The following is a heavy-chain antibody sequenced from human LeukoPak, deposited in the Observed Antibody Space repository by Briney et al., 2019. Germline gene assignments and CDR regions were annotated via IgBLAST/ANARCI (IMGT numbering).Heavy chain of an antibody. CDR1: GGSISSGGYY. V-gene: IGHV4-31*03. CDR2: IYYSGST. CDR3: ARDARGAQWELRAFDI. D-gene: IGHD1-26*01. J-gene: IGHJ3*02. Sequence: PSETLSLTCTVSGGSISSGGYYWSWIRQRPGKGLEWIGYIYYSGSTYYNPSLKSRVTISVDTSKNQFSLKLSSVTAADTAVYYCARDARGAQWELRAFDIWGQGTMVTVSS.